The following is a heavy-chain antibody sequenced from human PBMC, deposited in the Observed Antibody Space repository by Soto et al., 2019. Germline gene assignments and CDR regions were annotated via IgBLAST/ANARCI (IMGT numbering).Heavy chain of an antibody. CDR2: ISGSGGST. Sequence: PGGSLRLSCAASGFAFSTYAMSWVRQAPGKGLDWVSGISGSGGSTYYADSVKGRFTISRDNSENTLYLQMNSLRAEDTAVYYCAGAPPPRLYYDFWSGYYYFDYWGQGTLVTVSS. CDR1: GFAFSTYA. CDR3: AGAPPPRLYYDFWSGYYYFDY. V-gene: IGHV3-23*01. D-gene: IGHD3-3*01. J-gene: IGHJ4*02.